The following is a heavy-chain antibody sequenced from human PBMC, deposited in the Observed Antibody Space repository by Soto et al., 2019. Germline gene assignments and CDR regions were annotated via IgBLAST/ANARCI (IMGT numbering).Heavy chain of an antibody. CDR2: ISTYNGNT. D-gene: IGHD2-21*02. CDR1: GYTFTSYG. Sequence: ASVKVSCKASGYTFTSYGISWVRQAPGQGLEWMGWISTYNGNTKYAQKLQGRVTMTSDTSTSTVYMELSSLRSEDTAVYYCARDRREMTANPYNWFDPWGQ. J-gene: IGHJ5*02. CDR3: ARDRREMTANPYNWFDP. V-gene: IGHV1-18*01.